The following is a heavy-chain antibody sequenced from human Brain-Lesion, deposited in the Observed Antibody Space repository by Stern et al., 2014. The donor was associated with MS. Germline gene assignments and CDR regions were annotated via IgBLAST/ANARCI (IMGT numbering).Heavy chain of an antibody. V-gene: IGHV4-31*03. CDR3: ARVTEFLRFFYPDY. CDR2: ISYSGNT. D-gene: IGHD3-3*01. CDR1: GGAVSSGDRY. J-gene: IGHJ4*02. Sequence: QVQLQQSGPGLVKPSQTLSLTCTVSGGAVSSGDRYWSWIRQHPEKGLEGIGYISYSGNTYYNPSLESRVTISMDRSKNQFSLKLRSVTAADTAVYYCARVTEFLRFFYPDYWGQGIRVTVSS.